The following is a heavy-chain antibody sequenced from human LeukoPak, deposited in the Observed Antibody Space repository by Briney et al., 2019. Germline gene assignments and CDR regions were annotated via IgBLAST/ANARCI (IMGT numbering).Heavy chain of an antibody. D-gene: IGHD4-17*01. J-gene: IGHJ4*02. CDR2: MNPNSGNT. V-gene: IGHV1-8*01. CDR3: AREEDGNDY. CDR1: VYTFTSYD. Sequence: ASVRVSCKPSVYTFTSYDSNWVRQALGQGLEWMGWMNPNSGNTGYAQKFQGRVTMTRNTSISTAYMELSSLRSEDTAVYYCAREEDGNDYWGQGTLVTVSS.